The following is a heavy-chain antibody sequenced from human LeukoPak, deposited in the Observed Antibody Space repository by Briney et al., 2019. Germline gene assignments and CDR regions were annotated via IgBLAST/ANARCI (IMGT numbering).Heavy chain of an antibody. J-gene: IGHJ5*01. D-gene: IGHD6-19*01. Sequence: GGSLRLSCAASGFAFSFYAMSWLRQPPGKGLEWVSTINATSGTTSYAASVRGRFTISRDNSKNTLYLQVNTLRADDTATYYCAKPVSGGLAVTADWFHPWGQGTLVVVSS. V-gene: IGHV3-23*01. CDR2: INATSGTT. CDR1: GFAFSFYA. CDR3: AKPVSGGLAVTADWFHP.